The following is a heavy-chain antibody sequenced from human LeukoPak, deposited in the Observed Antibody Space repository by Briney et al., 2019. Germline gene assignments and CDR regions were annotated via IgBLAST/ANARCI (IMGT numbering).Heavy chain of an antibody. CDR1: GGSISSYC. J-gene: IGHJ2*01. CDR2: IYYSGST. Sequence: SETLSLTCTVSGGSISSYCWSWIRQPPGKGLEWIGYIYYSGSTNYNPSLKSRVTISVDTSKNQFSLKLSSVTAADTAVYYCARESRDGYNLDLWGRGTLVTVSS. V-gene: IGHV4-59*01. D-gene: IGHD5-24*01. CDR3: ARESRDGYNLDL.